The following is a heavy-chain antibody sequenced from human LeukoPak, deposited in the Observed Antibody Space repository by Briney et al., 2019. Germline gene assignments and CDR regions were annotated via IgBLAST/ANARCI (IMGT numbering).Heavy chain of an antibody. CDR1: GFSVTNNY. CDR3: ARVDYGDYGFDY. J-gene: IGHJ4*02. Sequence: GGSLRLSCAVSGFSVTNNYMSWVRQAPGKGLEWVSVIYSGGSTYYADSVKGRFTISRDNSKNTLYLQMNSLRAEDTAVYYCARVDYGDYGFDYWGQGTLVTVSS. CDR2: IYSGGST. D-gene: IGHD4-17*01. V-gene: IGHV3-66*01.